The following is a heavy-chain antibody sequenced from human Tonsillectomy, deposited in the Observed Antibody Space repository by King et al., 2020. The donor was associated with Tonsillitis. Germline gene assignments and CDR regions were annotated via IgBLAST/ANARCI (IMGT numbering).Heavy chain of an antibody. Sequence: VQLQESGPGLVKPSETLSLTCTVSGGSISSYYWSCIRQPPGKGLEWIGYIYYSGSTNYNPSLKSRVTISVDTSKNQFSLKLSSVTAADTAVYYCADLRWGYWGQGTLVTVSS. D-gene: IGHD4-23*01. CDR3: ADLRWGY. CDR2: IYYSGST. CDR1: GGSISSYY. V-gene: IGHV4-59*01. J-gene: IGHJ4*02.